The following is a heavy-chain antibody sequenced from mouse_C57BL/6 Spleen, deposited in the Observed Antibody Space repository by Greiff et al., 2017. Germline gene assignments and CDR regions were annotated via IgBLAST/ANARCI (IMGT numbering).Heavy chain of an antibody. J-gene: IGHJ4*01. V-gene: IGHV1-59*01. D-gene: IGHD1-1*01. CDR1: GYTFTSYW. CDR2: IDPSDSYT. CDR3: ARSSGSSYEAMDY. Sequence: VQLQQPGAELVRPGTSVKLSCKASGYTFTSYWMHWVKQRPGQGLEWIGVIDPSDSYTNYNQKFKGKATLTVDTSSSTAYMQLSSLTSEDSAVXSCARSSGSSYEAMDYWGQGTSVTVSS.